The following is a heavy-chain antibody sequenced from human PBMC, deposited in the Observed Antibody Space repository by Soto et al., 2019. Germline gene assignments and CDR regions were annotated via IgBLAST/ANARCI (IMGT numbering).Heavy chain of an antibody. CDR2: IYYSGST. J-gene: IGHJ3*02. CDR1: GGSISSGGYY. CDR3: ARGGVVVPAATILGAFDI. D-gene: IGHD2-2*01. V-gene: IGHV4-31*03. Sequence: TLSLTCTVSGGSISSGGYYWNWIRQHPGKGLEWIGYIYYSGSTYYNPSLKSRVTISVDTSKNQFSLKLSSVTAADTAVYYCARGGVVVPAATILGAFDIWGQGTMVTVSS.